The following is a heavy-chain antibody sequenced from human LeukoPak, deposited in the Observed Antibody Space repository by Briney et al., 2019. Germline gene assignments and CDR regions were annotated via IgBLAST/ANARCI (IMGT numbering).Heavy chain of an antibody. V-gene: IGHV3-23*01. D-gene: IGHD5-18*01. CDR1: GFTFSNFA. Sequence: GGSLRLSCVVSGFTFSNFAMTWVRQTPEMGLEWVATIDGYSGRTWYADSVKGRFTISRDNSKNTLYLQMNSLRAEDTAVYYCAKESYGYNWFDPWGQGTLVTVSS. CDR3: AKESYGYNWFDP. J-gene: IGHJ5*02. CDR2: IDGYSGRT.